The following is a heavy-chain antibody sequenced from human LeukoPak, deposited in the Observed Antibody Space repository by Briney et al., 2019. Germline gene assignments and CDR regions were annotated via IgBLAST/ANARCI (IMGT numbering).Heavy chain of an antibody. CDR1: GGSISSYY. CDR3: ARVKGSLNYYYYGMDV. Sequence: SETLSLTCTVSGGSISSYYWSWIRQPPGKGLEWIGYIYYSGSTNYNPSLKSRVTISVDTSKNQFSLKLSSVTAADTAVYYCARVKGSLNYYYYGMDVWGQGTTVTVSS. V-gene: IGHV4-59*01. J-gene: IGHJ6*02. D-gene: IGHD2-15*01. CDR2: IYYSGST.